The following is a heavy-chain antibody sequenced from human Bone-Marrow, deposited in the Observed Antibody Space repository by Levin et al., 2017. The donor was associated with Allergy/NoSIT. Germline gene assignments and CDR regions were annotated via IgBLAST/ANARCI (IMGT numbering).Heavy chain of an antibody. CDR2: IYYSGST. D-gene: IGHD1-26*01. V-gene: IGHV4-59*01. CDR3: ARGGARYYGMDV. Sequence: SETLSLNCTVSGGPITSFYWSWIRQPPGKGLEWIGYIYYSGSTTSNPSLKSRVTISVDTPKNQFSLTLRSVTAADTAVYFCARGGARYYGMDVWGQGTTVTVSS. J-gene: IGHJ6*02. CDR1: GGPITSFY.